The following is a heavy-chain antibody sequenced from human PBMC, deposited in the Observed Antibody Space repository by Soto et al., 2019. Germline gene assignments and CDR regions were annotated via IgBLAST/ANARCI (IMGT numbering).Heavy chain of an antibody. J-gene: IGHJ4*02. CDR1: GGSIGGHF. Sequence: QVQLQESGPGLVKPLETLSLTCTVSGGSIGGHFWNWIRQPPGQGLEWMGSLDYFGVTKYNPSLNGRLTVSADTSKNHFSLRLTSVTAADTAVYYCARSKTWDSNIAADFWGQGALVAVSS. D-gene: IGHD6-13*01. CDR2: LDYFGVT. CDR3: ARSKTWDSNIAADF. V-gene: IGHV4-59*11.